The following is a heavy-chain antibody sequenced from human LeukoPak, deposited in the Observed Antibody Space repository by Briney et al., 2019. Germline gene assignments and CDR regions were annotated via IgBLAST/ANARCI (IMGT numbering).Heavy chain of an antibody. J-gene: IGHJ5*02. CDR1: GVSISSGGYY. Sequence: ASQTLSLTCTVSGVSISSGGYYWSWIRQHPGKGLEWIGYIYYSGSTYYNPSLKSRVTISVDTSKNQFSLKLSSVTAADTAVYYCARDNALIQLWFDPWGQGTLVTVSS. V-gene: IGHV4-31*03. CDR3: ARDNALIQLWFDP. CDR2: IYYSGST. D-gene: IGHD5-18*01.